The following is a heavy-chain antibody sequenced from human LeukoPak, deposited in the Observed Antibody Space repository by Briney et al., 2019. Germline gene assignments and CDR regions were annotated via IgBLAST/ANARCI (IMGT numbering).Heavy chain of an antibody. CDR1: GYTFTSYG. Sequence: GASVKVSCKASGYTFTSYGISWVRQAPGQGLEWMGWISAYNGNTNYAQKLQGRVTMTTDTSTSTAYMELRSLRSDDTAVYYRARDPGNYYDSSGYYPPVGMDVWGQGTTVTVSS. CDR3: ARDPGNYYDSSGYYPPVGMDV. D-gene: IGHD3-22*01. J-gene: IGHJ6*02. CDR2: ISAYNGNT. V-gene: IGHV1-18*01.